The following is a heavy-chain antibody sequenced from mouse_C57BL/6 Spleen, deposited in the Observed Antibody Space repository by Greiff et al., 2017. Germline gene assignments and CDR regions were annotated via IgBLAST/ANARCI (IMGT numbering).Heavy chain of an antibody. V-gene: IGHV1-15*01. D-gene: IGHD1-1*01. J-gene: IGHJ2*01. CDR1: GYTFTDYE. Sequence: QVQLQQSGAELVRPGASVTLSCKASGYTFTDYEMHWVKQTPVHGLEWIGAIDPETGGTAYNQKFKGKAILTADKSSSTAYMELRSLTSEDSAVYYCTREGLLLRSYYWGQGTTLTVSS. CDR2: IDPETGGT. CDR3: TREGLLLRSYY.